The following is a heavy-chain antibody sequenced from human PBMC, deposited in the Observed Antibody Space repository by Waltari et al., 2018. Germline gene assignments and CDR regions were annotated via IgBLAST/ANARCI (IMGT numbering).Heavy chain of an antibody. CDR3: ARGGIEWELPDAFDI. CDR2: IIPIFGTA. CDR1: GGTFSSYA. Sequence: QVQLVQSGAEVKKHGSSVKVSCKASGGTFSSYAISWVPPATGQGLEWMGGIIPIFGTANYAQKFQGRVTITADESTSTAYMELSSLRSEDTAVYYCARGGIEWELPDAFDIWGQGTMVTVSS. J-gene: IGHJ3*02. D-gene: IGHD1-26*01. V-gene: IGHV1-69*12.